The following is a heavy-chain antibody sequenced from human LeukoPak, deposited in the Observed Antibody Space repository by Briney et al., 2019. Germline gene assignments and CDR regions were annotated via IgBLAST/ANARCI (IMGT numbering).Heavy chain of an antibody. CDR1: GFTFSSYW. CDR3: ARLEGRGSTNDY. J-gene: IGHJ4*02. Sequence: SGGSLRLSCAASGFTFSSYWMSWVRQMPGKGLEWMGIIYPGDSDTRYSPSFQGQVTISADKSISTAYLQWSSLKASDTAMYYCARLEGRGSTNDYWGQGTLVTVSS. D-gene: IGHD3-16*01. V-gene: IGHV5-51*01. CDR2: IYPGDSDT.